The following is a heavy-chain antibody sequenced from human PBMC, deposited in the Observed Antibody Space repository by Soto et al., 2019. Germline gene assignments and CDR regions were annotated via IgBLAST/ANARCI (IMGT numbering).Heavy chain of an antibody. CDR1: GFAFSNAW. D-gene: IGHD4-17*01. Sequence: PGGSLRLSCAASGFAFSNAWMSWVRQAPGKGLEWVGRIRSETDGGTTDYAAPVKGRFTISRDDSKTTLYLQMNSLKTEDTAVYYCTTGLSLAPGLYYGMDVWGQGITVIVSS. V-gene: IGHV3-15*01. J-gene: IGHJ6*02. CDR2: IRSETDGGTT. CDR3: TTGLSLAPGLYYGMDV.